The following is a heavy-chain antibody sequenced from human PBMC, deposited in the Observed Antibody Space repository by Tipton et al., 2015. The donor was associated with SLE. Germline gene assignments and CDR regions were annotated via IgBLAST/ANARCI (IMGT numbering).Heavy chain of an antibody. CDR1: GGSISSSSYF. J-gene: IGHJ4*02. CDR2: IYYSGST. V-gene: IGHV4-39*07. Sequence: TLSLTCTVSGGSISSSSYFWGWIRQPPGKGLEWIRSIYYSGSTYYNPSLKSRVTISVDTSKNQFSLKLSPVTAADTAVYYCARGAPRYFDYWGQGTLVTVSS. D-gene: IGHD3-16*01. CDR3: ARGAPRYFDY.